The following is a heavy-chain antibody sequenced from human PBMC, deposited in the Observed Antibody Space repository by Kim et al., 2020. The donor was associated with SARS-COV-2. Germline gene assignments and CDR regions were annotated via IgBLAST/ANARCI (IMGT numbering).Heavy chain of an antibody. CDR3: AAYCSSTSCYDNWIDP. V-gene: IGHV3-11*01. CDR2: ISSSGSTI. CDR1: GFTFSDYY. Sequence: GGSLRLSCAASGFTFSDYYMSWIRQAPGKGLEWVSYISSSGSTIYYADSVKGRFTISRDNAKNSLYLQMNSLRAEDTAVYYCAAYCSSTSCYDNWIDPWGQGTLVTVSS. J-gene: IGHJ5*02. D-gene: IGHD2-2*01.